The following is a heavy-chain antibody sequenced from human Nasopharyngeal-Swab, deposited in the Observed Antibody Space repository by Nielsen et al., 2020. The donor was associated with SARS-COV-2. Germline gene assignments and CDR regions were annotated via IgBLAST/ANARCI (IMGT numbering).Heavy chain of an antibody. CDR1: GYTFTSYG. J-gene: IGHJ4*02. D-gene: IGHD6-19*01. V-gene: IGHV1-18*01. CDR3: ARDYRAWSSGFPFDY. Sequence: SVKVSCTASGYTFTSYGISWVRQPPGQGLEWMGWISAYNGNTNYAQKLQGRVTMTTDTSTSTAYMELRSLRSDDTAVYYCARDYRAWSSGFPFDYWGQGTLVTVSS. CDR2: ISAYNGNT.